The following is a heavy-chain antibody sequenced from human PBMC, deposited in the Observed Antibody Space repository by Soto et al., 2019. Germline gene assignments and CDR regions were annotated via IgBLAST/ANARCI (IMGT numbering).Heavy chain of an antibody. CDR2: IYHSGST. CDR3: ARVGARYCSSTSCYNFDY. V-gene: IGHV4-4*02. Sequence: PSEPLSLTCAVSGGSISSSNWWSWVRQPPGKGLEWIGEIYHSGSTNYNPSLKSRVTISVDKSKNQFSLKLSSVTAADTAVYYCARVGARYCSSTSCYNFDYWGQGTLVTVSS. J-gene: IGHJ4*02. CDR1: GGSISSSNW. D-gene: IGHD2-2*02.